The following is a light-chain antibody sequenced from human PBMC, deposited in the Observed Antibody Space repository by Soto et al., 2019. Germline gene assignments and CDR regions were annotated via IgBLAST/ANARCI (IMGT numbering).Light chain of an antibody. V-gene: IGLV1-40*01. CDR2: GNI. J-gene: IGLJ3*02. CDR1: SSNIGAGYD. Sequence: QSVLTQPPSVSGAPGQRVTISCTGSSSNIGAGYDVHWFQQFPGTAPKLLIYGNINRPSGVPDRFSGSKSDTSASLAITGLQVEDEADYYCQSYDSSLSGSWVFGGGTKLTVL. CDR3: QSYDSSLSGSWV.